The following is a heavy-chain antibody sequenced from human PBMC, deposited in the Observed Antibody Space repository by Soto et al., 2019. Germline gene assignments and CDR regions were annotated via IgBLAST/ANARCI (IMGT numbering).Heavy chain of an antibody. CDR3: ARRTIFGEQGMDV. D-gene: IGHD3-3*01. CDR1: GYSFTTYW. CDR2: VYPGDSDT. Sequence: GESLKISCKASGYSFTTYWIGWVRQMPGKGLEWMGIVYPGDSDTRYSPSFQGQVTISADKSISTAYLQWSSLKASDTAMYYCARRTIFGEQGMDVWGQGTTVTVSS. V-gene: IGHV5-51*01. J-gene: IGHJ6*02.